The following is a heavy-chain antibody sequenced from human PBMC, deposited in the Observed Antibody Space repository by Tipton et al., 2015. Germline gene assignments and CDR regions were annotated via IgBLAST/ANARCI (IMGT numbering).Heavy chain of an antibody. Sequence: TLSLTCTVSGASISSPNSFWGWIRQPPGKELEWIGYIQYSGSTNYNPSLKSRVTISVDTSKTQFSLEMRSVTATDTAVYYCARARGRHGGLFDSWGQGTLVTVSS. D-gene: IGHD4-23*01. V-gene: IGHV4-61*05. J-gene: IGHJ4*02. CDR3: ARARGRHGGLFDS. CDR1: GASISSPNSF. CDR2: IQYSGST.